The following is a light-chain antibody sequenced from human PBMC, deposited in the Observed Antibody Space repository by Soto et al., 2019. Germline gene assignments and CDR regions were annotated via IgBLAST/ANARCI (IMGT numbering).Light chain of an antibody. CDR3: QQYTNWPPNT. V-gene: IGKV3D-15*01. J-gene: IGKJ5*01. CDR1: QSVTTR. Sequence: IVLTQSPGTLSLSPGERVTLSCRASQSVTTRLAWYQHKPGQAPTLLMSGASNRASGVPVRFSGSGSGTDFTLTISSLQSEDFAVYYCQQYTNWPPNTFGQGTRLEI. CDR2: GAS.